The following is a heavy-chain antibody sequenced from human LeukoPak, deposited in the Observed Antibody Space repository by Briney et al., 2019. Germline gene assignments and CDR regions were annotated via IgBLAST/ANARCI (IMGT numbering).Heavy chain of an antibody. Sequence: SETLSLTCTVSGGSISSSSYYWGWIRQPPGKGLEWIGSIYYSGSTYYNPSLKSRVTISVDTSKNQFSLKLSSVTAADTAVYYCARFLEWFSSDNNWFDPWGQGTLVTVSS. D-gene: IGHD3-3*01. V-gene: IGHV4-39*07. CDR2: IYYSGST. CDR3: ARFLEWFSSDNNWFDP. J-gene: IGHJ5*02. CDR1: GGSISSSSYY.